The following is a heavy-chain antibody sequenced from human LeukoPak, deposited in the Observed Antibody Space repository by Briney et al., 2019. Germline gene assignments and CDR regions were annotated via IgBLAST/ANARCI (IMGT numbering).Heavy chain of an antibody. D-gene: IGHD1-7*01. CDR3: ARGATDTTRWFDP. V-gene: IGHV3-21*01. Sequence: PGGSLRLSRVASGFTFSSYSMNWVRQAPGKGLEWVSSISSSSSYIYYADSVKGRFTISRDNAKNSLYLQMNSLRAEDTAAYYCARGATDTTRWFDPWGQGTLVTVSS. CDR2: ISSSSSYI. CDR1: GFTFSSYS. J-gene: IGHJ5*02.